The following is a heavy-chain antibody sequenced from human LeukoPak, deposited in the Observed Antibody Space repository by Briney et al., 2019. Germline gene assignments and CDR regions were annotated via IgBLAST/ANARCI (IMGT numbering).Heavy chain of an antibody. CDR3: ARNSGWYGIS. J-gene: IGHJ4*02. CDR2: IEYGESTT. V-gene: IGHV3-23*01. Sequence: GGSLRLSCMVSGFTLSSYEMSWIRQAPGEGLEWVSSIEYGESTTHYADSVRGRFTISRDNYKNTLYLQLTSLSDDDTAVYFCARNSGWYGISWGQGTLVIVSS. CDR1: GFTLSSYE. D-gene: IGHD6-19*01.